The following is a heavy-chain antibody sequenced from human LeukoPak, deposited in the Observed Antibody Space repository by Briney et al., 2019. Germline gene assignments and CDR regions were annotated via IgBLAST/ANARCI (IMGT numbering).Heavy chain of an antibody. CDR2: IKQDGSEK. D-gene: IGHD3-10*01. Sequence: GGSLRLSCAASRFTFSSYWMSWVRQAPGEGLEWVANIKQDGSEKYYVDSVKGRFTISRDNAKNSLYLQMNSLRAEDTAVYYCARSLWFGELFSWGQGTLVTVSS. V-gene: IGHV3-7*01. J-gene: IGHJ5*02. CDR3: ARSLWFGELFS. CDR1: RFTFSSYW.